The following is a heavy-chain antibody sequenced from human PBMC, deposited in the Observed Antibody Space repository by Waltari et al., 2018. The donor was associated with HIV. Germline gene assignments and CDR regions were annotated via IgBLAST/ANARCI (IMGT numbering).Heavy chain of an antibody. CDR3: AQPFCSGGSCFAYF. CDR1: GFSFSTNA. J-gene: IGHJ4*02. CDR2: IGSAGYT. V-gene: IGHV3-23*01. D-gene: IGHD2-15*01. Sequence: EVQLLESGGGLVPPGGSLRLSCVASGFSFSTNAMTWVRHLPGGGLEWVSAIGSAGYTDYADSVKGRFTISRDNSKNILYLQMTSLRADDTAIYYCAQPFCSGGSCFAYFWGQGTLVSVSS.